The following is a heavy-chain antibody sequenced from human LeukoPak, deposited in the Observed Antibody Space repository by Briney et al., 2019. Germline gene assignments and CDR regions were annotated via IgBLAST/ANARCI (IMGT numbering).Heavy chain of an antibody. J-gene: IGHJ5*02. CDR3: ARDGVGWETTS. CDR2: SNTNGGST. CDR1: GFTFSSYA. V-gene: IGHV3-20*04. Sequence: GGSLRLSCTTSGFTFSSYALSWVRQAPGKGLGWVAGSNTNGGSTGYADSVKGRFTISRDNAKNSLYLQMSSLRAEDTALYYCARDGVGWETTSWGQGTRVTVSS. D-gene: IGHD1-26*01.